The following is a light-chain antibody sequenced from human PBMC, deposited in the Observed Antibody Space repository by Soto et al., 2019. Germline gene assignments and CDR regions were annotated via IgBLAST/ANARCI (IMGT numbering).Light chain of an antibody. Sequence: DLQMTQSPSTLSSSVGDSVTITWRASQSIRSWLAWYKQKPGKAPKLLIYKASILEGGVPSRFSGSGSGTEFTLTISNLKPDDFASYCCQQYNTYPWTFGQGTKVDIK. CDR1: QSIRSW. J-gene: IGKJ1*01. CDR2: KAS. V-gene: IGKV1-5*03. CDR3: QQYNTYPWT.